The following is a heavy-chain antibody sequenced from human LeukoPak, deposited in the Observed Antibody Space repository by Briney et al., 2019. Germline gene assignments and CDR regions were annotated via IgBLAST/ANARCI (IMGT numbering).Heavy chain of an antibody. V-gene: IGHV3-7*01. Sequence: PGGSLRLSCVASGFTFGKYWMSWVRQAPGKGLEWVANIKLDGSEKNYVDSVKGRFTISRDNTKNSLYLQMNSLRAEDTAVYYCARDPRGAADTYGMDVWGQGTTVTVSS. CDR2: IKLDGSEK. J-gene: IGHJ6*02. CDR1: GFTFGKYW. CDR3: ARDPRGAADTYGMDV. D-gene: IGHD6-13*01.